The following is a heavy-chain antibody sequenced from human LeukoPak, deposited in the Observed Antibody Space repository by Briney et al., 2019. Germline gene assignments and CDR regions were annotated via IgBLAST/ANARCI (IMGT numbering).Heavy chain of an antibody. J-gene: IGHJ5*02. CDR3: ARRRGSLLLYNWFDP. Sequence: GESLKISCKGSGYSFTSYWIGWVRQMPGKGLEWMGIIYPGDSDTRYSPSFQGQVTISADKSISTAYLQWSSLKASDTAMYYCARRRGSLLLYNWFDPWGQRTLVTVSS. CDR2: IYPGDSDT. CDR1: GYSFTSYW. V-gene: IGHV5-51*01. D-gene: IGHD2-15*01.